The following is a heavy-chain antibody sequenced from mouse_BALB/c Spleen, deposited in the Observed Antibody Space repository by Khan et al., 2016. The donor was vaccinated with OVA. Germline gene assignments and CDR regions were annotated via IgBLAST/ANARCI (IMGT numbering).Heavy chain of an antibody. CDR1: GFSLSDYG. D-gene: IGHD1-1*02. CDR3: AKGLWSYYFALDY. J-gene: IGHJ4*01. V-gene: IGHV2-6-5*01. CDR2: IWGGGST. Sequence: QVQLKDSGPGLVAPSQSLSITCTVSGFSLSDYGVSWIRQPPGKGLEWLGVIWGGGSTYYNSALKSRLSISKDNSKSQFFLKMNSLQTDDTAMYYCAKGLWSYYFALDYWGQGTSVTVSS.